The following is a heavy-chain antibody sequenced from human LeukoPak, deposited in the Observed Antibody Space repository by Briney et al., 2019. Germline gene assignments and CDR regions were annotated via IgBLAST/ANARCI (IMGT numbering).Heavy chain of an antibody. CDR3: ARDLDGSGKEGGY. D-gene: IGHD3-10*01. CDR2: ISSSSSYI. V-gene: IGHV3-21*01. Sequence: KAGGSLRLSCAASAFIVSDNYMSWVRQAPGKGLEWVSSISSSSSYIYYADSVKGRFTISRDNAKNSLYLQMNSLRAEDTAVYYCARDLDGSGKEGGYWGQGTLVTVSS. J-gene: IGHJ4*02. CDR1: AFIVSDNY.